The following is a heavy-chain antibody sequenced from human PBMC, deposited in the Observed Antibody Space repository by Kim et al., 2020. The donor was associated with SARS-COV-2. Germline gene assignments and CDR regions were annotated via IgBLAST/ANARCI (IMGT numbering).Heavy chain of an antibody. V-gene: IGHV3-30*18. J-gene: IGHJ4*02. CDR1: GFTFSSYG. CDR3: AKAPEPATGRGRAG. CDR2: ISYDGSNK. D-gene: IGHD2-2*01. Sequence: GGSLRLSCAASGFTFSSYGMHWVRQAPGKGLEWVAVISYDGSNKYYADSVKGRFTISRDNSKNTLYLQMNSLRAEDTAVYYCAKAPEPATGRGRAGWGQGTLVTVSS.